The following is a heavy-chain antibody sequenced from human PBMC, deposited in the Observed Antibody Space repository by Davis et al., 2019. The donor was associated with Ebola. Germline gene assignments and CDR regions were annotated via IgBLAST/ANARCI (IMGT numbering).Heavy chain of an antibody. CDR3: AKGLPPGTLLQEHL. CDR2: ISSNGGST. V-gene: IGHV3-64*04. Sequence: GESLKISCSASGFTFSSYAMHWVRQAPGKGLKYVSAISSNGGSTYYADSVKGRFTISRDNAKNSLYLQMNSLRAEDTAMYYCAKGLPPGTLLQEHLWG. J-gene: IGHJ6*01. CDR1: GFTFSSYA.